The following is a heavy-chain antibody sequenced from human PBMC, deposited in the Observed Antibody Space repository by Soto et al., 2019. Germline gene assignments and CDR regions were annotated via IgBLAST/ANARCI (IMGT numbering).Heavy chain of an antibody. CDR3: TSEASSWGCAFDL. V-gene: IGHV3-23*01. J-gene: IGHJ3*01. CDR1: GFTFSHYA. Sequence: EVQLLESGGGLVQPGGSLRLSCAASGFTFSHYAMSWVRQAPGKGLQWVSTIFGSGARTPYADSVKGRFGISRDNSNNMLFQEMNSLKDEVTAVYYCTSEASSWGCAFDLWGQGTRVAVSS. CDR2: IFGSGART. D-gene: IGHD3-16*01.